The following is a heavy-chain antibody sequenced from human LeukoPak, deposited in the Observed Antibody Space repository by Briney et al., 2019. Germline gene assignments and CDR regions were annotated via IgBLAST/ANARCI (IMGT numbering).Heavy chain of an antibody. D-gene: IGHD6-6*01. CDR3: AKDGAGIAARPIYYYYYMDV. CDR2: ISWNSGSI. V-gene: IGHV3-9*01. Sequence: GGSLRLSCAASGFTFVDYGMSWVRQAPGKGLEWVSGISWNSGSIGYADSVKGRFTISRDNAKNSLYLQMNSLRAEDTALYYCAKDGAGIAARPIYYYYYMDVWGKGTTVTVSS. J-gene: IGHJ6*03. CDR1: GFTFVDYG.